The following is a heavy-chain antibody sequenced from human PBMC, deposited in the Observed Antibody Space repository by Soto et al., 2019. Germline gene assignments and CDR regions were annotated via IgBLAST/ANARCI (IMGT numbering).Heavy chain of an antibody. CDR2: IDGDSGDT. Sequence: QVQLVQSGAEVKKPGASVKVSCKASGYTFTNYYIHWVRQAPGQGLEWMGWIDGDSGDTKDAQKFQGWVTITRDPSINPAYMELNRLTSDDTAVYYCARAPNAEREGVYGMDVGGQGTTVTVS. CDR1: GYTFTNYY. V-gene: IGHV1-2*04. CDR3: ARAPNAEREGVYGMDV. D-gene: IGHD1-26*01. J-gene: IGHJ6*02.